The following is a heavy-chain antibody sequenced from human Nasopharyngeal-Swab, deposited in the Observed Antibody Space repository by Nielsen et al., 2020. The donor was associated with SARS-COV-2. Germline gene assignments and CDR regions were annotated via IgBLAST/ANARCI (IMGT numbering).Heavy chain of an antibody. J-gene: IGHJ6*03. CDR3: ATDRAVAATPSYYYYYMDV. Sequence: VRQAPGKGLEWVAVISYDGSNKYYADSVKGRFTISRDNSKNTLYLQMNSLRAEDTAVDYCATDRAVAATPSYYYYYMDVWGKGTTVTVSS. D-gene: IGHD2-15*01. CDR2: ISYDGSNK. V-gene: IGHV3-30-3*01.